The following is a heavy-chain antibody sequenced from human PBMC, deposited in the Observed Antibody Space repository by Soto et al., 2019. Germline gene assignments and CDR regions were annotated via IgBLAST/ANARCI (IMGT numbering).Heavy chain of an antibody. D-gene: IGHD3-10*01. CDR2: ISAYNGNT. CDR3: ARHYGSGSYLGSYFDY. Sequence: ASVKVSCKASGYAFTSYGISWVRQAPGQGLEWMGWISAYNGNTNYAQKLQGRVTMTTDTSTSTAYMELRSLRSDDTAVYYCARHYGSGSYLGSYFDYWGQGTLVTVSS. J-gene: IGHJ4*02. CDR1: GYAFTSYG. V-gene: IGHV1-18*01.